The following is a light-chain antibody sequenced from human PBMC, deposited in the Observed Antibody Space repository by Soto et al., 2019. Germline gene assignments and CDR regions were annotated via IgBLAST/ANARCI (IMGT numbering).Light chain of an antibody. Sequence: DIVTTQSPDSLAVSLGERATINCKSSQSVLYTSNNKNYLAWYHQKPGQAPRLLIYGASTRATGIPDRFSGSGSGSDFTLTISRLEPEDFAVYYCQQYGSSTETFGQGTKVDIK. V-gene: IGKV4-1*01. CDR1: QSVLYTSNNKNY. CDR3: QQYGSSTET. CDR2: GAS. J-gene: IGKJ1*01.